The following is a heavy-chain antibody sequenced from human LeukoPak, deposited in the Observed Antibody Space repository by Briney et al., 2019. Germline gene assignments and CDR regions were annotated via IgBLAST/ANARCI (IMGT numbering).Heavy chain of an antibody. Sequence: SETLSLTCTVSGGSISSGGYYWSWIRQPPGKGLEWIGYIYHSGSTYYNPSLKSRVTISVDRSKNQFSPKLSSVTAADTAVYYCAREQVTMIVVVYNWFDPWGQGTLVTVSS. D-gene: IGHD3-22*01. J-gene: IGHJ5*02. CDR2: IYHSGST. CDR3: AREQVTMIVVVYNWFDP. CDR1: GGSISSGGYY. V-gene: IGHV4-30-2*01.